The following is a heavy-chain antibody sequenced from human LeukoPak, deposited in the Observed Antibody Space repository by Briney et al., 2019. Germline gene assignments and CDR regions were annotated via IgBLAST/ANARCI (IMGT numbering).Heavy chain of an antibody. CDR2: IHYSGST. CDR3: ASSGGGSPFDI. Sequence: SGTLSLTCAVSGGSLSIYYWSWIRQPPGKGLEWMGYIHYSGSTNYNPSLKSRVTISVDTPKNQFSLKLSSVTAADTAVYYCASSGGGSPFDIWGQGTMVTVSS. V-gene: IGHV4-59*01. D-gene: IGHD2-15*01. J-gene: IGHJ3*02. CDR1: GGSLSIYY.